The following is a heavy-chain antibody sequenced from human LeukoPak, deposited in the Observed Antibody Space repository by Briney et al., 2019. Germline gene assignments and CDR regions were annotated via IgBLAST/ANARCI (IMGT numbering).Heavy chain of an antibody. Sequence: PGGSLRLSCAASGFTFSSYAMHWIRQAPGRGLEYVSVISSNGGDTYYANSVKGRFTISRDNSKNTLYLQMGSLRAEDMAIYYCARGSCSNTSCDKAWDYWGQGTLVTVSS. CDR3: ARGSCSNTSCDKAWDY. CDR1: GFTFSSYA. D-gene: IGHD2-2*02. J-gene: IGHJ4*02. V-gene: IGHV3-64*01. CDR2: ISSNGGDT.